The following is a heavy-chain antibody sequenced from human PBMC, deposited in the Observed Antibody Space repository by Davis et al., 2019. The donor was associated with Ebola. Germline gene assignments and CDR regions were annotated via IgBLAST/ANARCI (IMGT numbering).Heavy chain of an antibody. D-gene: IGHD2-2*01. CDR3: ATYASLSFDY. CDR2: IYYSGST. V-gene: IGHV4-31*03. CDR1: GGSISSGGYY. J-gene: IGHJ4*02. Sequence: LRLSCTVSGGSISSGGYYWSWIRQHPGKGLEWIGYIYYSGSTYYNPSLKSRVTISVDTSKNQFSLKLSSVTAADTAVYYCATYASLSFDYWGQGTLVTVSS.